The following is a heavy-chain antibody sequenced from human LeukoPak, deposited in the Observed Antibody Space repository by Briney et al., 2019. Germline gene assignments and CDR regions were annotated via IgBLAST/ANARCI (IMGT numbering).Heavy chain of an antibody. CDR1: GGSISSYY. V-gene: IGHV4-4*07. D-gene: IGHD2-2*01. CDR3: ARDVVVVPAGWFDP. Sequence: PSETLSLTCTVSGGSISSYYWSWIRQPAGKGLEWIGRIYTSGSTNYNPSLKSRVTMSVDTSKNQFSLKLSSVTAADTAVYYCARDVVVVPAGWFDPWGQGTLATVSS. J-gene: IGHJ5*02. CDR2: IYTSGST.